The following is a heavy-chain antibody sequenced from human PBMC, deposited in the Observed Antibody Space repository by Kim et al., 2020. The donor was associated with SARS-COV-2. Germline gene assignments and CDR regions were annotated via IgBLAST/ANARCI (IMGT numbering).Heavy chain of an antibody. CDR3: ATPDFWSGKAVRY. V-gene: IGHV3-53*04. CDR1: GFTVSSNY. J-gene: IGHJ4*02. D-gene: IGHD3-3*01. CDR2: IYSGGST. Sequence: GGSPRLSCAASGFTVSSNYMSWVRQAPGKGLEWVSVIYSGGSTYYADSVKGRFTISRHNSKNTLYLQMNSLRAEDTAVYYCATPDFWSGKAVRYWGQGTLVTVSS.